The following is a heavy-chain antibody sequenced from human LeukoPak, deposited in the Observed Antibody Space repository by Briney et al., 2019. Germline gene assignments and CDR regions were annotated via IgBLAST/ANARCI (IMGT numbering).Heavy chain of an antibody. J-gene: IGHJ4*02. CDR1: GFTFSNYD. D-gene: IGHD1-26*01. CDR2: SSGSGGAP. V-gene: IGHV3-23*01. Sequence: GGSLRLSCDASGFTFSNYDMSWVRQAPGKGLEWISGSSGSGGAPNYADSVKGRFTISRDQSKNTLYLQMDRLRVEDTAVYYCAKDFYSGSRRGFDYWGQGTLVTVSS. CDR3: AKDFYSGSRRGFDY.